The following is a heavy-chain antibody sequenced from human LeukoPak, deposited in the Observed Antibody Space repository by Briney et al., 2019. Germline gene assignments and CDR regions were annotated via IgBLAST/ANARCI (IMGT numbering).Heavy chain of an antibody. J-gene: IGHJ4*02. Sequence: SVKVSCKASGGTFSSYAISWVRQAPGQGLEWMGGIIPIFGTANYAQKFQGRVTITADKSTSTAYMELSSLRSEDTAVYYCARSFYYYDSSGYYYFDYWGQGTLVTVSS. CDR3: ARSFYYYDSSGYYYFDY. V-gene: IGHV1-69*06. CDR1: GGTFSSYA. D-gene: IGHD3-22*01. CDR2: IIPIFGTA.